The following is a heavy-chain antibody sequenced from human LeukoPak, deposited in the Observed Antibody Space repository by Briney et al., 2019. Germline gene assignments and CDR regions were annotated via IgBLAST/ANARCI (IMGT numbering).Heavy chain of an antibody. CDR2: IYYSGST. CDR3: ARLMVRGVNFDY. Sequence: SETLSLTCTASGGSISSSSYYWGWIRQPPGKGLEWIGCIYYSGSTYYNPSLKSRVTISVDTSKNQFSLKLSSVTAADTAVYYCARLMVRGVNFDYWGQGTLVTVSS. V-gene: IGHV4-39*01. J-gene: IGHJ4*02. D-gene: IGHD3-10*01. CDR1: GGSISSSSYY.